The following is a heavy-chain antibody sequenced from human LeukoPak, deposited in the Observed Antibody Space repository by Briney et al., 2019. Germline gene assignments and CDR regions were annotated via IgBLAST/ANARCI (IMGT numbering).Heavy chain of an antibody. CDR2: MRRDGTYI. D-gene: IGHD1-26*01. J-gene: IGHJ4*02. Sequence: GASLRLSCAASPFGFSNFGMYWVRQTPDKGLEWVAYMRRDGTYINYLDSVKGRFSISRDNSKTTVWLQMHSLRVEDTALYYCASGGPTRGSLAYWGQGTLVTVSS. V-gene: IGHV3-30*02. CDR1: PFGFSNFG. CDR3: ASGGPTRGSLAY.